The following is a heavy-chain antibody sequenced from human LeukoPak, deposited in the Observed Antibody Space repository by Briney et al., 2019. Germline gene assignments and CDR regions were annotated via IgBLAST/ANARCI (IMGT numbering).Heavy chain of an antibody. CDR2: IYPGDSDT. V-gene: IGHV5-51*01. D-gene: IGHD1-7*01. CDR3: ARPRVAGTTSGLDC. Sequence: ASVKVSCKASGYSFTSYWIGWVRQMPGKGLEWMGIIYPGDSDTRYSPSFQGQVTISVDKSISTAYLQWSSLKASDTAMYYCARPRVAGTTSGLDCWGQGTLVTVSS. J-gene: IGHJ4*02. CDR1: GYSFTSYW.